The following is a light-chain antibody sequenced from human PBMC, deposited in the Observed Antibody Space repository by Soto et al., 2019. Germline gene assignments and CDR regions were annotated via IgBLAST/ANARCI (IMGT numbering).Light chain of an antibody. CDR2: AVS. CDR3: QQYSSSPPGT. V-gene: IGKV3-20*01. CDR1: QSVPNNY. J-gene: IGKJ1*01. Sequence: EIVLTQSPDTLSLSPGERATLSCRASQSVPNNYLAWYQQKPGQAPRRLIYAVSTRATGTPDRFSGSGSGTDFTLTISRLEPEDFAVYYCQQYSSSPPGTFGQGTKVDIK.